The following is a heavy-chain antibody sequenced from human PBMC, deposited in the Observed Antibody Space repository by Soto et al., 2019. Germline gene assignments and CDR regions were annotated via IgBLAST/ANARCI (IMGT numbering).Heavy chain of an antibody. D-gene: IGHD4-17*01. CDR1: GFSLTTRGVG. Sequence: QLTLKASVPTLAKPTQTLTLTATFSGFSLTTRGVGVGWIRQPPGKALEWLALIYWDDDKRYIPSLKSRLTITKDTAKNQEVLTTTIMDPADTPTYFCAHRTTTVTWWFDLLGQGTLVSVYS. V-gene: IGHV2-5*02. CDR2: IYWDDDK. J-gene: IGHJ5*02. CDR3: AHRTTTVTWWFDL.